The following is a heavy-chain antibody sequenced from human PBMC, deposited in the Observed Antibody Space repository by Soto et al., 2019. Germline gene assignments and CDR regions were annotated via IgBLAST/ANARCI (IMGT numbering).Heavy chain of an antibody. V-gene: IGHV3-48*01. J-gene: IGHJ4*02. CDR1: GFTFSSYS. CDR3: ARSLYCSGGSCYSTAGY. D-gene: IGHD2-15*01. CDR2: ISSSSSTI. Sequence: EVQLVESGGGLVQPGGSLRLSCAASGFTFSSYSMNWVRQAPGKGLEWVSYISSSSSTIYYADSVKGRFTISRDNAKNLLYLQMNSLRAEDTAVYYCARSLYCSGGSCYSTAGYWGQGTLVTVSS.